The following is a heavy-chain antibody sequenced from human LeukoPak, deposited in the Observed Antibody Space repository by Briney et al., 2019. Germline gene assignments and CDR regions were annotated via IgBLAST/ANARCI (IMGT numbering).Heavy chain of an antibody. CDR2: IYYTGST. J-gene: IGHJ4*02. CDR1: GGSIGTYY. CDR3: ARDNSGSYIDY. D-gene: IGHD1-26*01. V-gene: IGHV4-59*01. Sequence: PSETLSLTCTVSGGSIGTYYWTWIRQPPGKGLEWIGYIYYTGSTNYNPSLKSRVTISVDTSKNQFSLKLSSVTAADTAVYYCARDNSGSYIDYWAREPWSPSPQ.